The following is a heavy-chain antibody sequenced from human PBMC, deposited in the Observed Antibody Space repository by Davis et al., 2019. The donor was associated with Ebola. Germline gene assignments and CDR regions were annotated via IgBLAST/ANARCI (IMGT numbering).Heavy chain of an antibody. D-gene: IGHD6-13*01. CDR2: INPNSGGT. Sequence: ASVKVSCKASGYTFTGYYMHWVRQAPGQGLEWMGWINPNSGGTNYAQKFQGRITMTRDTSISTAYMELSRLRSDDTAVYYCAKDPASPYSSNDPWGQGTLVTVSS. CDR1: GYTFTGYY. CDR3: AKDPASPYSSNDP. J-gene: IGHJ5*02. V-gene: IGHV1-2*02.